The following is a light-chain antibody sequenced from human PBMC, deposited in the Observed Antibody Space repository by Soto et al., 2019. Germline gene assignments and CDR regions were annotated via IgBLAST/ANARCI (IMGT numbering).Light chain of an antibody. V-gene: IGKV1-12*01. J-gene: IGKJ3*01. Sequence: DLQMAQSPSSVSASVGDRVTISCRASQDIGIWLAWFQQKPGQAPKLLIYAASSLQSGVPSRFSGSGSGTDFTLTISSLQPEDFATYYCQQAHSFPLTFGPGTKVDVK. CDR3: QQAHSFPLT. CDR2: AAS. CDR1: QDIGIW.